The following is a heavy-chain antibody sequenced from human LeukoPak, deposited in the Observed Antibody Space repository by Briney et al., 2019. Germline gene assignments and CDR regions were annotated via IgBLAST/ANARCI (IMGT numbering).Heavy chain of an antibody. V-gene: IGHV4-39*01. J-gene: IGHJ5*02. CDR2: IYYSGST. Sequence: PSETLSLTCTVSGGSISSSSYYWGWIRQPPGKGLEWIGSIYYSGSTYYNPSLKSRVTMSVDTSKNQFSLKLSSVTAADTAVYYCASWSSKRIDPWGQGTLVTVSS. CDR3: ASWSSKRIDP. CDR1: GGSISSSSYY.